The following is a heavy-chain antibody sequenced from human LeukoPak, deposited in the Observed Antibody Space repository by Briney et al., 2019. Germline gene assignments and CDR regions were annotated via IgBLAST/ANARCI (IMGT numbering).Heavy chain of an antibody. CDR1: GGTFSSYT. CDR2: IIPILGIA. D-gene: IGHD3-22*01. J-gene: IGHJ4*02. V-gene: IGHV1-69*16. Sequence: ASVKVSCKASGGTFSSYTISWVRQAPGQGLEWMGRIIPILGIANYAQKFQGRVTITTDESTSTAYMELSSLRSEDTAVYYCARDLDYYDSSGYYSTFDYWGQGTLVTVSS. CDR3: ARDLDYYDSSGYYSTFDY.